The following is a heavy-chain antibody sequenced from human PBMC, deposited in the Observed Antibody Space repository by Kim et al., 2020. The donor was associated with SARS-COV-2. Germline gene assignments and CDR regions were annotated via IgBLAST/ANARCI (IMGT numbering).Heavy chain of an antibody. CDR2: ISSGNIYT. Sequence: PGGSLRLSCAASGFIFSDYYMSWIRQAPGKGLEWVSFISSGNIYTNYADSVKGRFTISRDNAKRSLYLQMTSVKAEDTAVYYCVKATREPDCWGQGTLVTVSS. CDR1: GFIFSDYY. V-gene: IGHV3-11*03. CDR3: VKATREPDC. D-gene: IGHD2-2*01. J-gene: IGHJ4*02.